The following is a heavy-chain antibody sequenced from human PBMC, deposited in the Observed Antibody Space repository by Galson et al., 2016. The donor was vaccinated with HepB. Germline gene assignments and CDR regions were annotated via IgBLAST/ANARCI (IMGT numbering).Heavy chain of an antibody. Sequence: SETLSLTCTVSGDSVNFTTHYWGWIRQPPGKGLELIGYVHYRGITYYNPSLKSRVTISLDTSKNQFSLNLRSVTAADTAVYYCSKVFRFLEWPPNDAFDVWGLGTVVTVSA. CDR2: VHYRGIT. V-gene: IGHV4-39*01. CDR1: GDSVNFTTHY. D-gene: IGHD3-3*01. J-gene: IGHJ3*01. CDR3: SKVFRFLEWPPNDAFDV.